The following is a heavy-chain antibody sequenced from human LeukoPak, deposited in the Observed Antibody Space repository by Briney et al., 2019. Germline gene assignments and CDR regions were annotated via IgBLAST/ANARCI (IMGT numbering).Heavy chain of an antibody. D-gene: IGHD3-10*01. CDR1: GGSISSSSYY. J-gene: IGHJ6*03. CDR2: IYYSGST. V-gene: IGHV4-39*07. Sequence: SETLSLTCTVSGGSISSSSYYWGWIRQPPGKGLEWIGSIYYSGSTYYNPSLKSRVTISVDTSKNQFSLKLSSVTAADTAVYYCARERKEEGLLWFGELLPNYYYYYMDVWGKGTTVTISS. CDR3: ARERKEEGLLWFGELLPNYYYYYMDV.